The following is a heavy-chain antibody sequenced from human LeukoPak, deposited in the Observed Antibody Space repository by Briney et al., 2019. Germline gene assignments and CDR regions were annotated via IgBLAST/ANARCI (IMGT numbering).Heavy chain of an antibody. J-gene: IGHJ4*02. CDR2: IYYSGST. CDR1: GGSISGYY. Sequence: TLSLTCTVSGGSISGYYWSWIRQPPGKGLEWIGYIYYSGSTNYNPSLKSRVIISVDTSKNQFSLKLSSVTAADTAVYYCARDHPYNWNYFDYWGQGTLVTVSS. D-gene: IGHD1-20*01. CDR3: ARDHPYNWNYFDY. V-gene: IGHV4-59*01.